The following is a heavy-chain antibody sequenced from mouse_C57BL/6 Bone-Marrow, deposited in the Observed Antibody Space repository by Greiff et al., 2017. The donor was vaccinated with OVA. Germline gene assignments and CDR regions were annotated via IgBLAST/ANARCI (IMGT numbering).Heavy chain of an antibody. D-gene: IGHD2-3*01. CDR2: IHPNSGST. J-gene: IGHJ3*01. Sequence: QVQLQQPGAELVKPGASVTLSCKASGYTFTSYWMHWVKQRPGQGLEWIGMIHPNSGSTNYNEKFKSKATLTVDKSSSTAYMQLSSLTSEDSAVYYCAVYDGYYSWFAYWGQGTLVTVSA. CDR3: AVYDGYYSWFAY. CDR1: GYTFTSYW. V-gene: IGHV1-64*01.